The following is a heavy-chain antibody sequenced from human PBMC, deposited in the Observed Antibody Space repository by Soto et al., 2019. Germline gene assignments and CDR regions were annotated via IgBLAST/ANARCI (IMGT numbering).Heavy chain of an antibody. CDR1: GGTFSRYA. D-gene: IGHD2-2*01. V-gene: IGHV1-69*01. CDR2: IIPIHGTA. Sequence: QVQLVQTGAEVKKPGSSVKVSCKASGGTFSRYAISWVRQAPGQGLEWMGGIIPIHGTANYAQKFQGRVTITADESKRTAYMELSSLRSEDTAVYYCARSHGSSTSLEIYYYYDYGMDVWGQGTTVTVSS. CDR3: ARSHGSSTSLEIYYYYDYGMDV. J-gene: IGHJ6*02.